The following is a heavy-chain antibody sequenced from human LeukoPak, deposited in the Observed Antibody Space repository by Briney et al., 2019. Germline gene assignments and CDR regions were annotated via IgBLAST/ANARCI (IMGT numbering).Heavy chain of an antibody. Sequence: SVKVSCKASGGTFSSYAISWVRQAPGQGLEWMGGIIPIFGTANYAQKFQGRVTITADESTSTAYMEPSSLRSEDTAVYYCARSERDATVTTDYWGQGTLVTVSS. CDR2: IIPIFGTA. V-gene: IGHV1-69*01. J-gene: IGHJ4*02. CDR1: GGTFSSYA. D-gene: IGHD4-17*01. CDR3: ARSERDATVTTDY.